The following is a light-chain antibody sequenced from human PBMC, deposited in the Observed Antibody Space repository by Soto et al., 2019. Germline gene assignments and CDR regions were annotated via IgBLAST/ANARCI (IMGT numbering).Light chain of an antibody. Sequence: EIVLTQSPGTLSLSPGERATLSCRASQSVSSSYLAWYQQKPGQAPRLLIYGASSRATGIPDRFSGSGSGTDFTLTISRLEPEDVAEYYCQQYGSSPGTVGQGTKVEIK. CDR1: QSVSSSY. J-gene: IGKJ1*01. CDR3: QQYGSSPGT. CDR2: GAS. V-gene: IGKV3-20*01.